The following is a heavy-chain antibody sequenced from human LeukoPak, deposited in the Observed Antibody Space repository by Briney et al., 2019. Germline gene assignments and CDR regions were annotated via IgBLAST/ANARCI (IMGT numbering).Heavy chain of an antibody. CDR2: MYYSGSA. CDR3: ARGTPYDFWSDYFYYYYMDV. V-gene: IGHV4-39*07. CDR1: GDSISSSNYY. J-gene: IGHJ6*03. Sequence: SETLSLTCTVSGDSISSSNYYWGWIRQPPGKGLEWIGSMYYSGSAYYNPSLKSRVTISLDTSKDQFSLKLSSVTAADTAVYYCARGTPYDFWSDYFYYYYMDVWGKGTTVTVSS. D-gene: IGHD3-3*01.